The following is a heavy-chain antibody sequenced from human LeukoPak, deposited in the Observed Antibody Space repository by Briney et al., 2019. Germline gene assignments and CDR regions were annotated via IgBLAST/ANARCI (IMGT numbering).Heavy chain of an antibody. D-gene: IGHD3-10*01. Sequence: PSETLSLTCTVSGGSVSSGSYYWSWIRQPPGKGLEWIGYIYYSGSTNYNPSLKSRVTISVDTSKNQFSLKLSSATAADTAVYYCARERVVRGVIFDYWGQGTLVTVSS. V-gene: IGHV4-61*01. CDR3: ARERVVRGVIFDY. CDR2: IYYSGST. CDR1: GGSVSSGSYY. J-gene: IGHJ4*02.